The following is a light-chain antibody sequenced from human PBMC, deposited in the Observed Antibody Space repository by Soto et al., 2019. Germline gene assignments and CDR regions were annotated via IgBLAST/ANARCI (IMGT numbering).Light chain of an antibody. J-gene: IGKJ1*01. CDR3: QHWHDYSWT. CDR2: KTS. CDR1: QSISIW. Sequence: DIHMTQSPSTLSASVGDRVTITCRASQSISIWLAWYQQKPGKAPNLLIYKTSSLETGVPSRFSGSGSGTELTLTVSSLQPDDFGTYYCQHWHDYSWTFGQVPQVEVK. V-gene: IGKV1-5*03.